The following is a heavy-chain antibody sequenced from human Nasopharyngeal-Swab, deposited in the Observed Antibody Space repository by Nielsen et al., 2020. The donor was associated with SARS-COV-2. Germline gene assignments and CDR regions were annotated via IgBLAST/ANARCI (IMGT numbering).Heavy chain of an antibody. D-gene: IGHD1-26*01. CDR2: IIPIFGTA. Sequence: SVKVSCKASGGTFSSYAISWVRQAPGQGLEWMGGIIPIFGTANYAQKFQGRVTITADESTSTAHMELSSLRSEDTAVYYCARGEGSYTRSFDYWGQGTLVTVSS. J-gene: IGHJ4*02. V-gene: IGHV1-69*13. CDR1: GGTFSSYA. CDR3: ARGEGSYTRSFDY.